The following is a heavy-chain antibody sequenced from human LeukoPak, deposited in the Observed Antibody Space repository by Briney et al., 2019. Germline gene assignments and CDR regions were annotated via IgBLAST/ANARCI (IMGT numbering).Heavy chain of an antibody. V-gene: IGHV5-51*01. J-gene: IGHJ4*02. CDR3: AIGGDSSTSCYRCFNY. CDR2: IYPDDSDT. Sequence: GASLQISCEGSGSNFTNYWIGGGRPLPGKGLGGMGIIYPDDSDTRYSPSFQGQVSISADKSIGTAYLQWSSLKASDTAMYYCAIGGDSSTSCYRCFNYWGQGTLVTVSS. CDR1: GSNFTNYW. D-gene: IGHD2-2*01.